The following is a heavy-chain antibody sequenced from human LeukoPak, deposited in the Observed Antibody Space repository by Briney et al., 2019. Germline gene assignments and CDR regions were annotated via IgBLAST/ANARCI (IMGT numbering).Heavy chain of an antibody. CDR1: GFSLSTSGMR. D-gene: IGHD3-10*01. CDR3: ARHYGSWSELDY. Sequence: SGPALVKPTQTLTLTCTFSGFSLSTSGMRVSWIRQPPGKALEWLARIDWDDDKFYSTSLKTRLTISKDTSKNQVVLTMTNMDPVDTATYYCARHYGSWSELDYWGQGTLVTVSS. V-gene: IGHV2-70*04. J-gene: IGHJ4*02. CDR2: IDWDDDK.